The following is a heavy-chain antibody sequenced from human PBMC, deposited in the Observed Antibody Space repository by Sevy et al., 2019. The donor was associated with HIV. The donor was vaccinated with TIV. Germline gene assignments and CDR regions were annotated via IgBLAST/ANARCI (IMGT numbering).Heavy chain of an antibody. Sequence: SETLSLTCAVYGGSFSGYFWNWIRQPPGKGPEWIGSIYYSGSTYYNPSLMSRVTISVDTSRNQFSLKLSSVTAADTAVYYCARPQYGGSHLLFDYWGQGTLVTVSS. D-gene: IGHD5-12*01. V-gene: IGHV4-34*01. CDR1: GGSFSGYF. J-gene: IGHJ4*02. CDR2: IYYSGST. CDR3: ARPQYGGSHLLFDY.